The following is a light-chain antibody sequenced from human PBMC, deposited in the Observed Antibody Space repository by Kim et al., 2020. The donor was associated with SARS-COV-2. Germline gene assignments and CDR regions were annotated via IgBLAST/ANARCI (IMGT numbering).Light chain of an antibody. J-gene: IGLJ1*01. CDR1: SSNIGTHY. CDR2: RNN. CDR3: AAWDDSLSGLYV. Sequence: HSFLPPPPSSSGTPGQTVTISCSGSSSNIGTHYVYWYQQLPGMTPKLLIFRNNQRPSGVPDRFSGSKSGTSASLAISGLRSEDEADYYCAAWDDSLSGLYVFGSGTKVTVL. V-gene: IGLV1-47*01.